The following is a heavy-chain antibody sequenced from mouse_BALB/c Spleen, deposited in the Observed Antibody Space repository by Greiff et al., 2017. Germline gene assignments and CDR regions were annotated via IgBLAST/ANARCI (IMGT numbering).Heavy chain of an antibody. Sequence: EVQGVESGGGLVKPGGSLKLSCAASGFAFSSYDMSWVRQTPEKRLEWVAYISSGGGSTYYPDTVKGRFTISRDNAKNTLYLQMSSLKSEDTAMYYCARHDGYYRFAYWGQGTLVTVSA. CDR2: ISSGGGST. D-gene: IGHD2-3*01. CDR3: ARHDGYYRFAY. V-gene: IGHV5-12-1*01. CDR1: GFAFSSYD. J-gene: IGHJ3*01.